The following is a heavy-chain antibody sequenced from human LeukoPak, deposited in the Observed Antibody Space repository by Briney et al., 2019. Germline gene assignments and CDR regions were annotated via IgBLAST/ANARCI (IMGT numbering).Heavy chain of an antibody. CDR1: GGSFSGYF. CDR2: ISSSSSYT. CDR3: ARARGRVNSGSYYFDY. Sequence: LSLTCVVYGGSFSGYFWSWIRQAPGKGLEWVSYISSSSSYTNYADSVKGRFTISRDNAKNSLYLQMNSLRAEDTAVYYCARARGRVNSGSYYFDYWGQGTLVTVSS. V-gene: IGHV3-11*05. D-gene: IGHD1-26*01. J-gene: IGHJ4*02.